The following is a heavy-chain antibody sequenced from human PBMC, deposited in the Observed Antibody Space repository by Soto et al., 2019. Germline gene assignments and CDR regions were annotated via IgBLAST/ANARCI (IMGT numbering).Heavy chain of an antibody. J-gene: IGHJ4*02. D-gene: IGHD3-10*01. CDR1: GFTFSSYG. CDR2: IWYDGSNK. CDR3: AREEYYYGSGSYPPDY. Sequence: GGSLRLSCAASGFTFSSYGMHWVRQAPGKGLEWVAVIWYDGSNKYYADSVKGRFTISRDNSKNTLYLQMNSLRAEDTAVYYCAREEYYYGSGSYPPDYWGQGTLVTVSS. V-gene: IGHV3-33*01.